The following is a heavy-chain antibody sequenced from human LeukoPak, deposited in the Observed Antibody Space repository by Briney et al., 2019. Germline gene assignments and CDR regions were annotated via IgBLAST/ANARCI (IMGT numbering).Heavy chain of an antibody. CDR3: ARGASPKDAVFFDY. Sequence: SETLSLTCSVSGVYITSGSYYWRWIRQSAGKGLEWIGRVHSSGHIYHHAAFRSRAAVSGDASKNQFSLQLNSVTAADTAVYYCARGASPKDAVFFDYWGQGALITVSS. CDR2: VHSSGHI. J-gene: IGHJ4*02. V-gene: IGHV4-61*02. CDR1: GVYITSGSYY. D-gene: IGHD3-16*01.